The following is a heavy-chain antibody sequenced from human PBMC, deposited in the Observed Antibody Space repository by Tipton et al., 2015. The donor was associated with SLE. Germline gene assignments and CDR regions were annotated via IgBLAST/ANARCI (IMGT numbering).Heavy chain of an antibody. V-gene: IGHV4-59*08. CDR2: VHKSGTT. CDR3: ARLVPSSPGSAFDY. D-gene: IGHD6-13*01. Sequence: TLSLTCTVSGGSISSYYWTWIRQPPGKGLEWIGDVHKSGTTNYNPSLNSRVTMSVDTSKKQFSLRLNSVTAADTAVYYCARLVPSSPGSAFDYWGQGTLVTVSS. J-gene: IGHJ4*02. CDR1: GGSISSYY.